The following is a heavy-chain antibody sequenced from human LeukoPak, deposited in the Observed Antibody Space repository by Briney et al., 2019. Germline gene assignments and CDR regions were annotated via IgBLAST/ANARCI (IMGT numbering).Heavy chain of an antibody. CDR3: ASAYYDFWSGYPPPPYYFDY. Sequence: SAALSLPCAVYGGSFIGYYWSWIRQPPGKGLEWIGGVNHSGSTNYNPSLQSRVTISVDTSKNQFSLKLSSVTAADTAVYYCASAYYDFWSGYPPPPYYFDYWGQGTLVTVSS. CDR2: VNHSGST. D-gene: IGHD3-3*01. CDR1: GGSFIGYY. V-gene: IGHV4-34*01. J-gene: IGHJ4*02.